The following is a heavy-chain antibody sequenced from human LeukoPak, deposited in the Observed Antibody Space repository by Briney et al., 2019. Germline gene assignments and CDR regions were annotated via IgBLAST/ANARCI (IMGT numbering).Heavy chain of an antibody. D-gene: IGHD5-18*01. CDR1: GFTFSSYN. J-gene: IGHJ4*02. CDR3: AKDRPAMIFDY. V-gene: IGHV3-21*01. Sequence: GGSLRLSCAASGFTFSSYNMNWVRQAPGKGLEWVSSISGSSSYIYYADSVKGRFTISRDNSKNTVYLRMSSLRTDDTALYFCAKDRPAMIFDYWGQGTLVTVSS. CDR2: ISGSSSYI.